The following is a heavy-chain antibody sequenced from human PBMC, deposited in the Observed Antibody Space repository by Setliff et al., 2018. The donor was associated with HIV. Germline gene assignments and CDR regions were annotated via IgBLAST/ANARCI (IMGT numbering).Heavy chain of an antibody. CDR2: IYPSDGRT. V-gene: IGHV1-46*01. Sequence: ASVKVSCKASGYTFTSYYMHWVRQAPGQGLEWMGIIYPSDGRTTYAQEFQGRVTMTRDTSTSTVYMELSSLRSEDTAVYYCARFSYGSVWPETDYWGQGTLVTVSS. J-gene: IGHJ4*02. CDR1: GYTFTSYY. D-gene: IGHD6-25*01. CDR3: ARFSYGSVWPETDY.